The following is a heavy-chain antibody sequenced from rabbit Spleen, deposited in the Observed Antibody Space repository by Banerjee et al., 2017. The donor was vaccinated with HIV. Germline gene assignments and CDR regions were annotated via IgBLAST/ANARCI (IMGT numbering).Heavy chain of an antibody. CDR2: INASTGKP. CDR1: GFSFSDRDV. J-gene: IGHJ4*01. D-gene: IGHD1-1*01. Sequence: QEQLVESGGGLVQPEGSLTLTCKASGFSFSDRDVMCWVRQAPGKGLEWIACINASTGKPVYATWASGRFTISRTSSTTVTLRMTSLTAADRATYFCARDLVGVIGWNFYFWGPGTLVPVS. CDR3: ARDLVGVIGWNFYF. V-gene: IGHV1S45*01.